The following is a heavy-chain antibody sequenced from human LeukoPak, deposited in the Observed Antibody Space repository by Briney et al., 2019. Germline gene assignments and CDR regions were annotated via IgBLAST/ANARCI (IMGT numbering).Heavy chain of an antibody. CDR2: ISGSGGST. J-gene: IGHJ3*02. D-gene: IGHD6-19*01. Sequence: GGSLRLSCAASGFTFSNAWMSWVRQAPGKGLEWVSAISGSGGSTYYADSVKGRFTISRDNSKNTLYLQMNSLRAEDTAVYYCAKDRAARYSSGDGDAFDIWGQGTMVTVSS. CDR1: GFTFSNAW. V-gene: IGHV3-23*01. CDR3: AKDRAARYSSGDGDAFDI.